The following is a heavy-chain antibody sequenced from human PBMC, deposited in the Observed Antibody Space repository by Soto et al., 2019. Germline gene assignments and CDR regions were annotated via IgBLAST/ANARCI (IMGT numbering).Heavy chain of an antibody. CDR2: IYYSGST. Sequence: SETLSLTCTVSGGSISSYYWSWIRQPPGKGLEWIGYIYYSGSTNYNPSLKSRVTISVDTSKNQFSLKLSSVTAADTAVYYCARDLVTMVRGVAYNWFDPWGQGTLVTVSS. V-gene: IGHV4-59*01. J-gene: IGHJ5*02. CDR3: ARDLVTMVRGVAYNWFDP. D-gene: IGHD3-10*01. CDR1: GGSISSYY.